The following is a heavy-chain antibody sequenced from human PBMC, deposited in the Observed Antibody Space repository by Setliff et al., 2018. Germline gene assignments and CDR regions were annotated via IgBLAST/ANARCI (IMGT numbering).Heavy chain of an antibody. CDR3: AREPGWKQFDY. V-gene: IGHV3-7*03. CDR1: GFTFSTYW. Sequence: GGSLRLSCAASGFTFSTYWMSWVRQVPGKGLEWVANLKEDGSVKYYVDSVKGRFTISRDNAKKSLYLQMNSLRAEDTAVYYCAREPGWKQFDYWGQGTLVTVS. J-gene: IGHJ4*02. CDR2: LKEDGSVK. D-gene: IGHD6-19*01.